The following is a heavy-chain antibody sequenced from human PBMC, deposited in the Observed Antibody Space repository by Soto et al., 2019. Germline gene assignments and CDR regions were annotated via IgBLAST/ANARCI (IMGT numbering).Heavy chain of an antibody. CDR2: IYYTGNT. D-gene: IGHD2-15*01. J-gene: IGHJ6*02. CDR1: GDSSVSSSSYY. V-gene: IGHV4-39*01. Sequence: PSETLSLTCTVSGDSSVSSSSYYRGWIRQPPGKGLEWIGSIYYTGNTFYSPSFRSRLTISVDTSKSQFSLKLRSVTAADTATYYCASEVSSTDGMDVWGQGTTVTVSS. CDR3: ASEVSSTDGMDV.